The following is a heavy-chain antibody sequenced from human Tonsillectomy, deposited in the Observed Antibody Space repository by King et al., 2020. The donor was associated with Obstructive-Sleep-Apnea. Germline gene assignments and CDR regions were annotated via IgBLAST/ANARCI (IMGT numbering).Heavy chain of an antibody. Sequence: VQLQQSGPGLVKPSQTLSLTCALSGDSVSSNSAAWNWIRQSPSRGLEWLGRTYYRSKWYYDYAVSVKSRITINPDTSENQFSLQLNSVTPEDTAVYYCARDKWDLPGHPFDIWGQGTMVTVSS. V-gene: IGHV6-1*01. CDR3: ARDKWDLPGHPFDI. CDR1: GDSVSSNSAA. D-gene: IGHD1-26*01. J-gene: IGHJ3*02. CDR2: TYYRSKWYY.